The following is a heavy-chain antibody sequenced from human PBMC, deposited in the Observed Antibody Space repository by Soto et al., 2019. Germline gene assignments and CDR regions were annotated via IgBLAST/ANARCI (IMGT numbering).Heavy chain of an antibody. Sequence: VQLLESGGCLVQPGESLRLPCAASGFTFSSYAMSWVRQGPGKGLEWVSVISGSDDSTYYADSVKGRFTISRDNSKNTLYLQMNSLRAEDTAVYYCAKRSSSSTFAYWGQGTLVTVSS. CDR1: GFTFSSYA. J-gene: IGHJ4*02. D-gene: IGHD6-6*01. V-gene: IGHV3-23*01. CDR3: AKRSSSSTFAY. CDR2: ISGSDDST.